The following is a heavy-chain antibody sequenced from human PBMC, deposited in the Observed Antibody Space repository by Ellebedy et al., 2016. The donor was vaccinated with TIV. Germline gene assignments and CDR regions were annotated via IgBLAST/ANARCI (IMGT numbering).Heavy chain of an antibody. Sequence: GGSLRLSXAASGFTFSSYSMNWVRQAPGKGLEWVSCFSSSSSTIFYADSVRGRFTISRDNAKNSLYLQMNSLRAEDTAVYYCARAPPANDPFDHWGQGTLVTVSS. CDR1: GFTFSSYS. CDR3: ARAPPANDPFDH. V-gene: IGHV3-48*01. D-gene: IGHD2-2*01. J-gene: IGHJ4*02. CDR2: FSSSSSTI.